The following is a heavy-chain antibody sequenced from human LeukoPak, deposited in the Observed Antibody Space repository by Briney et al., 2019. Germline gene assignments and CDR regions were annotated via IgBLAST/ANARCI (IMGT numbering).Heavy chain of an antibody. CDR3: ARGQPSITIFGVVIIESDFDY. CDR1: GYTFTSYY. CDR2: INPSGGST. D-gene: IGHD3-3*01. J-gene: IGHJ4*02. Sequence: GASVKVSCKASGYTFTSYYMHWVRQAPGQGLEWMGIINPSGGSTSYAQKFQGRVTMTRDTSTSTVYMELSSLRSEDTAVYYCARGQPSITIFGVVIIESDFDYWAREPWSPSPQ. V-gene: IGHV1-46*01.